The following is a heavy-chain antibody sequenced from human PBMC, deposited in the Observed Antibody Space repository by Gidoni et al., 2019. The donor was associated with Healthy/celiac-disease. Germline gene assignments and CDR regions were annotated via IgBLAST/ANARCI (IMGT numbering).Heavy chain of an antibody. CDR1: GFTFSGYS. J-gene: IGHJ3*02. D-gene: IGHD3-22*01. V-gene: IGHV3-21*01. Sequence: EVQLVESGGGLVKPGGSVGVACAASGFTFSGYSMTWVRQGPGKGLEWVSSISSSSSYIYYADSVKGRFTISRDNAKNSLYLQMNSLRAEDTAVYYCARANYYDSSGYYRSDAFDIWGQGTMVTVSS. CDR2: ISSSSSYI. CDR3: ARANYYDSSGYYRSDAFDI.